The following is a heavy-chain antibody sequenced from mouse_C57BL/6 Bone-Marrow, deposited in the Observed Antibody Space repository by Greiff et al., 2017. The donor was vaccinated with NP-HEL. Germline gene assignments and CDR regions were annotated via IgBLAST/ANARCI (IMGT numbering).Heavy chain of an antibody. J-gene: IGHJ1*03. Sequence: EVKLVESGGDLVKPGGSLKLSCAASGFTFSSYGMSWVRQTPDKRLEWVATISSGGSYTYYPDSVKGRFTISRDNAKNTLYLQMSSLKSEDTAMYYCARRWLLLYFDVWGTGTTVTVSS. V-gene: IGHV5-6*02. CDR1: GFTFSSYG. D-gene: IGHD2-3*01. CDR2: ISSGGSYT. CDR3: ARRWLLLYFDV.